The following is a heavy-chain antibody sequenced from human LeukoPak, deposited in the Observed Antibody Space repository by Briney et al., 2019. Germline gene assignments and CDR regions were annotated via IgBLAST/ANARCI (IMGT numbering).Heavy chain of an antibody. Sequence: SETLSLTCAVYGGSFSGYYWSWIRQPPGKGLEWIGEINHSGSTNYNPSLKSRVTMSVDTSKNQFSLKLSSMTAADTAVYYCARACGNYCHYMDVWGKGTTVTVSS. D-gene: IGHD5-12*01. CDR3: ARACGNYCHYMDV. CDR2: INHSGST. V-gene: IGHV4-34*01. J-gene: IGHJ6*03. CDR1: GGSFSGYY.